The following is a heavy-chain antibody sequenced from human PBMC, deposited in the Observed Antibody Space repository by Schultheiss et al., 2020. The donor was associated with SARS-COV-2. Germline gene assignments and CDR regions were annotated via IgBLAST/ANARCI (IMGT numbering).Heavy chain of an antibody. CDR3: ARDRDRGAYFDY. V-gene: IGHV3-21*01. CDR1: GFTFSTYA. J-gene: IGHJ4*02. D-gene: IGHD1-14*01. CDR2: ISSSSSYI. Sequence: GGSLRLSCAASGFTFSTYAMSWVRQAPGKGLEWVSSISSSSSYIYYADSVKGRFTISRDNSRNTLSLQMNSLRPEDTAVYYCARDRDRGAYFDYWGQGTLVTVSS.